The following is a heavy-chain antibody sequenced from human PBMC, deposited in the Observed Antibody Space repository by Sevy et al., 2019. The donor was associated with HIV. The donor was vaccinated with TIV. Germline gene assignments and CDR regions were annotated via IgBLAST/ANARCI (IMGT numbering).Heavy chain of an antibody. Sequence: SETLSLTCAVYVGSFSNYYWTWIRQPPGKGLEWIGEINHSGSTNYNPSLKSRVTISVATSKNQFSLKLSSVTAADTAIYYWARGGERVIPSPVLGLGPWTKYWYFDLWGRGTLVTVSS. CDR3: ARGGERVIPSPVLGLGPWTKYWYFDL. J-gene: IGHJ2*01. V-gene: IGHV4-34*01. CDR2: INHSGST. CDR1: VGSFSNYY. D-gene: IGHD3-16*02.